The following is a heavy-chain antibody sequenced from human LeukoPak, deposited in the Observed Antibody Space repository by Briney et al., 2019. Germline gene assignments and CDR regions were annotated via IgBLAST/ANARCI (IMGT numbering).Heavy chain of an antibody. CDR3: VRDNTPRAFDY. Sequence: PSETLSLTCAVSGYSISSGYYWGWIRQPPGKGLEWIGSIYHSGSNYYNPSLKSRVTISVDTSKNQFSLKLSSVTAADTAVYYCVRDNTPRAFDYWGQGTLVTVSS. D-gene: IGHD2-2*02. V-gene: IGHV4-38-2*02. CDR1: GYSISSGYY. CDR2: IYHSGSN. J-gene: IGHJ4*02.